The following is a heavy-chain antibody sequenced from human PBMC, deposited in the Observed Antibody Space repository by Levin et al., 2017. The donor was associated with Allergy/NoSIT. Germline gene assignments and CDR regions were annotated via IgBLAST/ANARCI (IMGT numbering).Heavy chain of an antibody. CDR2: IYYSGTT. Sequence: SQTLSLTCTVSGGSISSYYWSWIRQPPGKGLEWIGNIYYSGTTNYNPSLKSRVTISVDTSKNKFSLNLSSVTAADTAVYYCARGGAVGATTNYWSQGTLVTVSS. J-gene: IGHJ4*02. D-gene: IGHD1-26*01. CDR1: GGSISSYY. CDR3: ARGGAVGATTNY. V-gene: IGHV4-59*01.